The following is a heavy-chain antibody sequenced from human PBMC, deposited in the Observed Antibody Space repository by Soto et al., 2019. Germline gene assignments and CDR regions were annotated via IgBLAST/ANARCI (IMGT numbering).Heavy chain of an antibody. CDR2: ISSSSSTI. J-gene: IGHJ4*02. Sequence: LGGSPRLSCAASGFTFSSYSMNWVRQAPGKGLEWVSYISSSSSTIYYADSVKGRFTISRDSSKNTVSLEMTSLRAEDTAVYYCAKGGRQWLVTSDFNYWGQGALVTVSA. CDR3: AKGGRQWLVTSDFNY. V-gene: IGHV3-48*01. CDR1: GFTFSSYS. D-gene: IGHD6-19*01.